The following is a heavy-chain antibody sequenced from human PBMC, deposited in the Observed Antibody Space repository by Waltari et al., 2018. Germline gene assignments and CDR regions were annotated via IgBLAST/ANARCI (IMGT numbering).Heavy chain of an antibody. CDR1: GFTFSSYG. Sequence: QVQLVESGGGVVQPGRSLRLSCAASGFTFSSYGMHWVRQAPGKGLEWVAVIWYDGSNKYYGDSVEGRFTISRDNSKNTLYLQMNSLRAEDTAVYYCARDREMADFWGGYYAFYYYYGMDVWGQGTTVTVSS. CDR3: ARDREMADFWGGYYAFYYYYGMDV. V-gene: IGHV3-33*01. CDR2: IWYDGSNK. D-gene: IGHD3-3*01. J-gene: IGHJ6*02.